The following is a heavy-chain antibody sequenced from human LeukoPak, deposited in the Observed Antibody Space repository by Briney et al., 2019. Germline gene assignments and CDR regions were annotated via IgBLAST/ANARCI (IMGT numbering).Heavy chain of an antibody. J-gene: IGHJ3*02. CDR2: MNPNSGNK. V-gene: IGHV1-8*03. Sequence: ASVKVSCKSSGYTFTCNDLNWVRQATGQGHEWMGWMNPNSGNKGYASKFQGRFSITRDTSTNTAYMELSSLRSEDTAVYYCARADHNYWNTFDIWGQGTMVTVSS. CDR1: GYTFTCND. D-gene: IGHD1-1*01. CDR3: ARADHNYWNTFDI.